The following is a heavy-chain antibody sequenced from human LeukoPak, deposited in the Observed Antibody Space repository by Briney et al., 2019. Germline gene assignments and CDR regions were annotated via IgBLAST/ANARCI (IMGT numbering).Heavy chain of an antibody. D-gene: IGHD3-9*01. CDR1: GFTFSSYG. CDR2: IRYDGSNK. J-gene: IGHJ4*02. Sequence: PGGSLRLSCAASGFTFSSYGMHWVRQAPGKGLEWVAFIRYDGSNKYYADSVKGRFTISRGNSKNTLYLQMNSLRAEDTAVYYCAKDLPSYYDILTGPLDYWGQGTLVTVSS. V-gene: IGHV3-30*02. CDR3: AKDLPSYYDILTGPLDY.